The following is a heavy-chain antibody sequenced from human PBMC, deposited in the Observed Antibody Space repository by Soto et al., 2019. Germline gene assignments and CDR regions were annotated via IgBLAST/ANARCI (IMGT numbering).Heavy chain of an antibody. Sequence: EVQLLESGGGLVQPGGSLRLSCAASGFSFSTYAMNWVRQAPGNGLEWVSAISGSGGSIHYADSVKGRFTISRDNSKNTLYLQMNSLRDEDTAVYHCVKGYWKGDVWGQGTTATVSS. D-gene: IGHD1-1*01. CDR2: ISGSGGSI. J-gene: IGHJ6*02. CDR1: GFSFSTYA. V-gene: IGHV3-23*01. CDR3: VKGYWKGDV.